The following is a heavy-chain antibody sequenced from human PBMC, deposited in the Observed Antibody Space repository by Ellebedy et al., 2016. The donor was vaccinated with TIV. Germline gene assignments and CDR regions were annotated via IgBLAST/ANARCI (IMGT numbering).Heavy chain of an antibody. Sequence: GESLKISCKGSGYSFTTHWIGWVRQVPGIGLQWMGINYPGDSETIIRYSPSFQGHVTISVDNSINTAYLQWSSLKASDTAMYYCARQGERPFDFWGQGTLVTVSS. CDR1: GYSFTTHW. CDR2: NYPGDSETII. V-gene: IGHV5-51*01. D-gene: IGHD1-1*01. CDR3: ARQGERPFDF. J-gene: IGHJ4*02.